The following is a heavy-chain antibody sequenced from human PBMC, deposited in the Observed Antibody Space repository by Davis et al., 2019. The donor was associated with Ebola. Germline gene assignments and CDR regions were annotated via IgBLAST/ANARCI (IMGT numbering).Heavy chain of an antibody. V-gene: IGHV1-24*01. CDR1: GYTLSDLS. D-gene: IGHD6-19*01. CDR2: FDHEDGEG. J-gene: IGHJ4*02. Sequence: ASVKVSCKVSGYTLSDLSIHWVRQAAGKGPEWLGRFDHEDGEGVYARKFQGRVTMTIDTSTDTAHMELSSLRSEDTAVYYCAVEGQWLAYFGSWGQGTPVTVSS. CDR3: AVEGQWLAYFGS.